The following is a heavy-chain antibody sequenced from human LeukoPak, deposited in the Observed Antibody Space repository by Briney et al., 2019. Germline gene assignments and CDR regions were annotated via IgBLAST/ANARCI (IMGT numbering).Heavy chain of an antibody. J-gene: IGHJ4*02. CDR2: INHSGST. Sequence: SETLSLTCAVYGGSFSDYYWSWIRQPPGKRLEWIGEINHSGSTNYNPSLKSRVTISVDTSKNQFSLKLSSVTAADTAVYYCARVGYNYKFDYWGQGTLVTVSS. CDR3: ARVGYNYKFDY. V-gene: IGHV4-34*01. D-gene: IGHD5-24*01. CDR1: GGSFSDYY.